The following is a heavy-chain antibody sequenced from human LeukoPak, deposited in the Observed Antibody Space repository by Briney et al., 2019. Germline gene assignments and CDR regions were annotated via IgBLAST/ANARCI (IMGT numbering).Heavy chain of an antibody. CDR2: ISYTGNT. D-gene: IGHD1-1*01. Sequence: SETLSLTCTVSGGSINSYYWIWIRQPPGKGPEWIGTISYTGNTYYNPSLKSRVTISVDTSKNQFSLRVSSVTAADTAVYYCARQRYNWNSDVFWGQGTLVTVSS. V-gene: IGHV4-59*04. CDR1: GGSINSYY. CDR3: ARQRYNWNSDVF. J-gene: IGHJ4*02.